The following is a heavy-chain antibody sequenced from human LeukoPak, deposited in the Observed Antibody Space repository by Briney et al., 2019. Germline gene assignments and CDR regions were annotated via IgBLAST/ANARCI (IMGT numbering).Heavy chain of an antibody. J-gene: IGHJ6*02. D-gene: IGHD3-10*01. CDR3: ARSEGYGSGSYSLHYGMDV. V-gene: IGHV1-46*01. CDR1: GGTFSSYA. CDR2: INPSGGST. Sequence: ASVKVSCKASGGTFSSYAISWVRQAPGQGLEWMEIINPSGGSTSYAQKFQGRVTMTRDTSTSTVYMELSSLRSEDTAVYYCARSEGYGSGSYSLHYGMDVWGQGTTVTVSS.